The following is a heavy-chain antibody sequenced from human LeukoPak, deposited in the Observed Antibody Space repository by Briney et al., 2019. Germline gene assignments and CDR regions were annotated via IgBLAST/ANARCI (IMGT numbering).Heavy chain of an antibody. CDR2: IGGSGAST. V-gene: IGHV3-23*01. J-gene: IGHJ1*01. CDR1: EFAFSSYA. D-gene: IGHD3-22*01. CDR3: TKANSYYDSSGYYGEYFQH. Sequence: GGSLRLSCAASEFAFSSYAMSWVRQAPGKGLEWVSAIGGSGASTYYADSVKGRFTISRDNSKNTLYLQMNSLRAEDTAVYYCTKANSYYDSSGYYGEYFQHWGQGTLVTVSS.